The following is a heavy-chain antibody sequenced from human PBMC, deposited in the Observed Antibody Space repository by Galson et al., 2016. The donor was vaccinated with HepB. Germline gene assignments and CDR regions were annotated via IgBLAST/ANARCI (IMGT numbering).Heavy chain of an antibody. J-gene: IGHJ3*01. CDR1: GGTIRGYY. V-gene: IGHV4-34*01. CDR3: ARPIVATRSRAFLL. D-gene: IGHD2-15*01. CDR2: INSVGSN. Sequence: SETLSLTCAVNGGTIRGYYWSWIRQAPGRGPEWLAEINSVGSNNYNPSPKSRVSILVSASKNQIYLRLTTGTAADTAVYYCARPIVATRSRAFLLWGRGTLVTVSS.